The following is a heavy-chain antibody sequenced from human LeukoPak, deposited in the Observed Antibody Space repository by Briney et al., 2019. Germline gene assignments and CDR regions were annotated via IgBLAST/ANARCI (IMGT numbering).Heavy chain of an antibody. CDR2: IIPILGIA. V-gene: IGHV1-69*04. J-gene: IGHJ3*02. D-gene: IGHD6-13*01. CDR3: ARDIAAAGTGRAFDI. CDR1: GGTFSSYT. Sequence: SVKVSCKASGGTFSSYTISWVRQAPGQGLEWMGRIIPILGIAKYAQKFQGRVTITADKSTSTAYMELSSLRSEDTAVYYCARDIAAAGTGRAFDIWGQGTMVTVSS.